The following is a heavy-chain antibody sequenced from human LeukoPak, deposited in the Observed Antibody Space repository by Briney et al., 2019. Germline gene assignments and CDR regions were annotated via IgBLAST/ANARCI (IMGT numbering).Heavy chain of an antibody. CDR2: INWNGGST. Sequence: PGGSLRLSCAASGFTFDDYGTSWVRQAPGKGLEWVSGINWNGGSTGYADSVKGRFTISRDNAKNSLYLQMNSLRAEDTALYYCARDIQTVAGSSSNFHYWGQGTLVTVSS. D-gene: IGHD6-19*01. CDR1: GFTFDDYG. CDR3: ARDIQTVAGSSSNFHY. J-gene: IGHJ4*02. V-gene: IGHV3-20*04.